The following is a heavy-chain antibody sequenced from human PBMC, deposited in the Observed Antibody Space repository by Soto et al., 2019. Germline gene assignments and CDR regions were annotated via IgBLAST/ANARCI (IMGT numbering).Heavy chain of an antibody. Sequence: QVQLVQSGAEVKKPGASVKVSCKASGYTFTSYGISWVRQAPGQGLEWMGWISAYNGNTNYAQKLQGRVTMTTDTSTSTAYMELRSLRSDDTAVYYCARDLRPTVRSSWYRGAYYYCGMDVWGQGTTVTVSS. J-gene: IGHJ6*02. CDR2: ISAYNGNT. CDR1: GYTFTSYG. D-gene: IGHD6-13*01. V-gene: IGHV1-18*01. CDR3: ARDLRPTVRSSWYRGAYYYCGMDV.